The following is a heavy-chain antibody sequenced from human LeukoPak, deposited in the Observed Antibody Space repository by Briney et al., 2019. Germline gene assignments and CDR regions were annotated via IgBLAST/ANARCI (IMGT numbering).Heavy chain of an antibody. CDR2: ISSSSSYI. D-gene: IGHD2-2*01. V-gene: IGHV3-21*04. CDR1: GFTFSSYS. J-gene: IGHJ5*02. Sequence: PGGSLRLSCAASGFTFSSYSMNWVRQAPGKGLEWVSSISSSSSYIYYADSVKGRFTISRDNAKNSLYLQMNSLRAEDTAVYYCAGTKDIVVVPAARVGNWFDPWGQGTLVTVSS. CDR3: AGTKDIVVVPAARVGNWFDP.